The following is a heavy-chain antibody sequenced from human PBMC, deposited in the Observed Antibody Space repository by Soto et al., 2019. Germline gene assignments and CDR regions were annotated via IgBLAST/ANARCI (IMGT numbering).Heavy chain of an antibody. CDR2: VFYTGST. CDR1: GGSISSGDSF. D-gene: IGHD1-26*01. V-gene: IGHV4-30-4*01. CDR3: AKAGSLGYWYFDL. J-gene: IGHJ2*01. Sequence: QVQLQESGPGLVKPSQTLSLTCAVPGGSISSGDSFWSWIRQPPGKGLEWIGYVFYTGSTYYNPSLKSRVSISVDTSKKQFSLKLSSVTAADTAVYYCAKAGSLGYWYFDLWGRGTLVTVSS.